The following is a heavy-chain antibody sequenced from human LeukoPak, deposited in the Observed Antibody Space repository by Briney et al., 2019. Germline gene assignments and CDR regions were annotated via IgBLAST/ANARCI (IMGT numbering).Heavy chain of an antibody. V-gene: IGHV1-2*02. J-gene: IGHJ4*02. CDR2: INPSSGGT. D-gene: IGHD6-13*01. Sequence: ASVKVSCKTSGYTFTSYYIHWVRQAPGQGLEWMGWINPSSGGTEYAQKFQGRVTMTGDTSISTAYMELSRLRSDDTAVYYCARDRGSSWYVDYWGQATLATVSS. CDR3: ARDRGSSWYVDY. CDR1: GYTFTSYY.